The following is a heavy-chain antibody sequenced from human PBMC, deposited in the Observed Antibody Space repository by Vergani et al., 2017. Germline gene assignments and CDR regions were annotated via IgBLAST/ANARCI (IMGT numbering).Heavy chain of an antibody. CDR2: ISSSSSYI. CDR1: GFTFSSYA. Sequence: EVQLVESGGGLVQPGGSLRLSCAASGFTFSSYAMSWVRQAPGKGLEWVSSISSSSSYIYYADSVKGRFTISRDNAKNSLYLQMNSLRAEDTAVYYCARAGPRICVTGGSCYGRDAFDIWGQGTMVTVSS. D-gene: IGHD2-15*01. CDR3: ARAGPRICVTGGSCYGRDAFDI. V-gene: IGHV3-21*01. J-gene: IGHJ3*02.